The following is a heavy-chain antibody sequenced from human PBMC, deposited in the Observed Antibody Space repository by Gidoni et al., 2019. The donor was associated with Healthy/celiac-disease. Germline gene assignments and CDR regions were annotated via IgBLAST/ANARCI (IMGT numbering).Heavy chain of an antibody. Sequence: QVQLQVSGPGLVKPSQTLSLPCTVSGGSISSGGYYWSWIRQHPGKSLEWIGYIYYSGSTYYNPSLKSRVTISVDTSKHQFSLKLSSETAADTAVYYCARFGQQLYIIDYWGQGTLVTVSS. J-gene: IGHJ4*02. D-gene: IGHD6-13*01. CDR1: GGSISSGGYY. V-gene: IGHV4-31*03. CDR2: IYYSGST. CDR3: ARFGQQLYIIDY.